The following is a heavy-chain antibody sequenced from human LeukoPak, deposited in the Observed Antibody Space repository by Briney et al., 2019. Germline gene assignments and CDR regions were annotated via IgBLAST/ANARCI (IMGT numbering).Heavy chain of an antibody. V-gene: IGHV3-48*03. Sequence: GGSLRLSCAASGFTFSSYEMNWVRQAPGKGLEWVSYISSSGSTIYYADSVKGRFTISRDNAKNSLYLQMNSLRAEDTAIYYCARGALYSGTYGGLFDYWGQGTLVTVSS. D-gene: IGHD1-26*01. CDR2: ISSSGSTI. CDR3: ARGALYSGTYGGLFDY. CDR1: GFTFSSYE. J-gene: IGHJ4*02.